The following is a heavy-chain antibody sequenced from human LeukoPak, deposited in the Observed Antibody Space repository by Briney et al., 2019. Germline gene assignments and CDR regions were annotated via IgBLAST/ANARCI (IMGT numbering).Heavy chain of an antibody. D-gene: IGHD4-17*01. CDR1: GYTFTSYA. CDR2: INAGNGNT. Sequence: ASVKVSCKASGYTFTSYAMHWGRQAPGQRLEWMGWINAGNGNTKYSQKFQGRVTITRDTSASTAYMELSSLRSEDTAVYYCARPTGATVTNDAFDIWGQGTMVTVSS. J-gene: IGHJ3*02. V-gene: IGHV1-3*01. CDR3: ARPTGATVTNDAFDI.